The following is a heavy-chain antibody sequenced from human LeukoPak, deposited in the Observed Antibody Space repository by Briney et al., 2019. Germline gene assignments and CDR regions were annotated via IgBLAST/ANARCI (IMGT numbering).Heavy chain of an antibody. D-gene: IGHD1-26*01. Sequence: GESLKISCKGSGYSFTSYWIGWVRQMPGKGLEWMGIIYPGDSDTRYSPSFQGQVTISADKSISTAYLQWSSLKASDTAMYYXXXXEXLIVGATAFDYWGQGTLVTVSS. CDR2: IYPGDSDT. V-gene: IGHV5-51*01. J-gene: IGHJ4*02. CDR3: XXXEXLIVGATAFDY. CDR1: GYSFTSYW.